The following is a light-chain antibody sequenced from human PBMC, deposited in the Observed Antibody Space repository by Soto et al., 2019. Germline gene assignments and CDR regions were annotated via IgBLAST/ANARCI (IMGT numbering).Light chain of an antibody. CDR3: QVWDRNNNHAL. J-gene: IGLJ3*02. Sequence: SYELTQPPSVSVAPGQTAMITCGGNDIGSKSVHWYQQRPGQAPVLVVYDDRDRPSGIPERFSGSNSGSTATLTISRVEAGDEADYYCQVWDRNNNHALFGGGTKLTVL. V-gene: IGLV3-21*02. CDR2: DDR. CDR1: DIGSKS.